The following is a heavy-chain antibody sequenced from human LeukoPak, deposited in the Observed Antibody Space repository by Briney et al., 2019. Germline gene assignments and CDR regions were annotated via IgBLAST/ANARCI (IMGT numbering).Heavy chain of an antibody. CDR2: IYSGGDT. V-gene: IGHV3-66*02. CDR3: TRGPGSTWYSDY. J-gene: IGHJ4*02. D-gene: IGHD6-13*01. Sequence: GGSLRLSCAASGFTVSTNYMNWVRQAPGKGLDWVSIIYSGGDTYYADSVKGRFTISRDNSKNTLYLQMNSLRAEDTAVYYCTRGPGSTWYSDYWGQGTLVTVSS. CDR1: GFTVSTNY.